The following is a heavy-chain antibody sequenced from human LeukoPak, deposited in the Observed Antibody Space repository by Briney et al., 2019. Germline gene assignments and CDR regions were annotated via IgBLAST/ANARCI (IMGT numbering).Heavy chain of an antibody. CDR3: ARDVDYCSGGSCYPYFDY. J-gene: IGHJ4*02. V-gene: IGHV3-21*01. CDR1: GFTFSSYS. D-gene: IGHD2-15*01. CDR2: ISSSSSYI. Sequence: GGFLRLSCAASGFTFSSYSMNWVRQAPGKGLEWVSSISSSSSYIYYADSVKGRFTISRDNAKNSLYLQMNSLRAEDTAVYYCARDVDYCSGGSCYPYFDYWGQGTLVTVSS.